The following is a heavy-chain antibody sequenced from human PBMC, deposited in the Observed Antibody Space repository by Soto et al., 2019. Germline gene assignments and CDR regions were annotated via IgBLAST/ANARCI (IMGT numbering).Heavy chain of an antibody. Sequence: GGSLRLSCAASGFTFGTYAMHWVRQAPGKGLEWVAVIYYDGSNRYYGDTVKGRFTNSRDNSKSTLYLQMSSLRAEDTALYYCARAFCTNGVCYYFFDYWGHGTLVTVSS. V-gene: IGHV3-30*12. CDR1: GFTFGTYA. J-gene: IGHJ4*01. CDR2: IYYDGSNR. D-gene: IGHD2-8*01. CDR3: ARAFCTNGVCYYFFDY.